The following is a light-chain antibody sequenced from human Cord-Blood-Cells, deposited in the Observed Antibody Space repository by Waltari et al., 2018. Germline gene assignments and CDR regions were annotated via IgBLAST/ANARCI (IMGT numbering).Light chain of an antibody. CDR2: AAS. V-gene: IGKV1-39*01. J-gene: IGKJ2*01. Sequence: DIQMTQSPSSLSAAVGDRVTINCRASQSISSYLNWYQQKPGKAPKLLIYAASSLQSGVPSRFSGSGSGTDFTLTISSLQPEDFATYYCQQSYSTPYNFGQGTKLEIK. CDR3: QQSYSTPYN. CDR1: QSISSY.